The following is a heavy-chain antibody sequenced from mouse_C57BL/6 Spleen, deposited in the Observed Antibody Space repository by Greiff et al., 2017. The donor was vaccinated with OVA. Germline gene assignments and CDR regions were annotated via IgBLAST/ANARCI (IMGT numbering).Heavy chain of an antibody. V-gene: IGHV3-6*01. D-gene: IGHD2-10*01. CDR1: GYSITSGYY. CDR3: ARPYRN. Sequence: EVKLLESGPGLVKPSQSLSLTCSVTGYSITSGYYWNWIRQFPGNKLEWMGYISYDGSNNYNPSLKNRISITRDTSKNQFFLKLNSVTTEDTATYYCARPYRNWGQGTLVTVSA. CDR2: ISYDGSN. J-gene: IGHJ3*01.